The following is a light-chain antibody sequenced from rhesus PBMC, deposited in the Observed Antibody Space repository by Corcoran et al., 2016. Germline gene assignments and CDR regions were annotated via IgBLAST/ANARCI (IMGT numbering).Light chain of an antibody. CDR2: GAF. Sequence: DIQMTQSPSSLSASEGDRVTVTRRASQGINKELSWYQQKLGGAPTLLIYGAFSLQTGVSSRFLGSGSRIDYTHTLSSLRPDDVANYSFLQDYTTPYSFGRGTKVELQ. CDR3: LQDYTTPYS. J-gene: IGKJ2*01. CDR1: QGINKE. V-gene: IGKV1-94*01.